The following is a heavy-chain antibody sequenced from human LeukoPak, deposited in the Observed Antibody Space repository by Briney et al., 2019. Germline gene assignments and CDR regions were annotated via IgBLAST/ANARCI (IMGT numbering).Heavy chain of an antibody. CDR2: IKSKTDGGTT. CDR3: TRDRRYYDILTAYSYYFDY. D-gene: IGHD3-9*01. V-gene: IGHV3-15*01. CDR1: GFTFSNAW. Sequence: PGGSLRLSRAASGFTFSNAWMSWVRQAPGKGLEWVGRIKSKTDGGTTDYAAPVKGRCNISRGDSKNTLYLQMNSLKTEDTAVYYCTRDRRYYDILTAYSYYFDYWGQGTLVTVSS. J-gene: IGHJ4*02.